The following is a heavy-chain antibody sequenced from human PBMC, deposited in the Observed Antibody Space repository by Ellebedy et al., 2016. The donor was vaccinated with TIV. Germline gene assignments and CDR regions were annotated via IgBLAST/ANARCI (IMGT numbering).Heavy chain of an antibody. Sequence: PGGSLRLSCAASGFTFSSYGMHWVRQAPGKGLEWVAVIWYDGSNKYYADSVKGRFTISRDNSKNTLYLQMNSLRAEDTAVYYCARDPSFGGSYYPQYYFDYWGQGTLVTVSS. D-gene: IGHD1-26*01. CDR3: ARDPSFGGSYYPQYYFDY. CDR1: GFTFSSYG. V-gene: IGHV3-33*01. J-gene: IGHJ4*02. CDR2: IWYDGSNK.